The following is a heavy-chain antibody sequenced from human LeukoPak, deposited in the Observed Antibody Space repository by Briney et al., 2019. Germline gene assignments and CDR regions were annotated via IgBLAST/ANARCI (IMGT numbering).Heavy chain of an antibody. J-gene: IGHJ4*02. Sequence: SETLSLTCTVSGGSISSYYWSWIRQSPGKGLEWIGYIYYNGNTNYNPSLKGRVTISVDSSKNQFSLRLGSVTAADTAVYYCARVAVSAREYFDYWGQGTLVTVSS. CDR3: ARVAVSAREYFDY. CDR1: GGSISSYY. D-gene: IGHD2-21*02. CDR2: IYYNGNT. V-gene: IGHV4-59*01.